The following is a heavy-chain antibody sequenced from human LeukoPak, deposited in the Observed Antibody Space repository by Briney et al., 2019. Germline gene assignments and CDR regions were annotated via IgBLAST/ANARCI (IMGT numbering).Heavy chain of an antibody. CDR2: IIPIFGIA. J-gene: IGHJ4*02. CDR3: ASSDLGYCSGGSCQTFDY. CDR1: GGTFSSYA. V-gene: IGHV1-69*04. Sequence: SVTVSCTASGGTFSSYAISWVRQAPGQGLEWMGRIIPIFGIANYAQKFQGRVTITADKSTSTAYMELSSLRSEDTAVYYCASSDLGYCSGGSCQTFDYWGQGTLVTVSS. D-gene: IGHD2-15*01.